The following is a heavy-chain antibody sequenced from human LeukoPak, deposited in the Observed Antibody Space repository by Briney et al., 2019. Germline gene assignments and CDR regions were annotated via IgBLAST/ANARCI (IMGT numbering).Heavy chain of an antibody. CDR3: ARDARPPQGYCSSTSCLNWFDP. CDR2: IYYSGST. CDR1: GGSISSYY. Sequence: KTSETLSLTCTVPGGSISSYYWSWIRQPPGKGLEWIGYIYYSGSTDYNPSLKSRVTISVDTSKSQFSLKLSSVTAADTAVYYCARDARPPQGYCSSTSCLNWFDPWGQGTLVTVSS. D-gene: IGHD2-2*01. J-gene: IGHJ5*02. V-gene: IGHV4-59*01.